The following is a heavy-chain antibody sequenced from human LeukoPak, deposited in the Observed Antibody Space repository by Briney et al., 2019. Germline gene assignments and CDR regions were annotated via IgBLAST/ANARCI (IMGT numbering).Heavy chain of an antibody. CDR3: ATYNGTFYLQFGY. J-gene: IGHJ4*02. V-gene: IGHV4-39*01. Sequence: SETLSLTCTVSGGSISSSACYWGWIRQPPGKGLEWIGSISYSGSTYHNPSLKSRVTISVDTSKNRFSLKLISVTAADTAVYYCATYNGTFYLQFGYWGQGTLVTVSS. D-gene: IGHD1-26*01. CDR2: ISYSGST. CDR1: GGSISSSACY.